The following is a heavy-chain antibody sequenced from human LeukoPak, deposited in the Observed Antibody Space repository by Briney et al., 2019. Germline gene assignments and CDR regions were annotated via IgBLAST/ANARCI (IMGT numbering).Heavy chain of an antibody. CDR1: GYTLTGYY. CDR3: ARSPPYSGSSDFDY. V-gene: IGHV1-2*02. CDR2: INPNSGGT. D-gene: IGHD1-26*01. J-gene: IGHJ4*02. Sequence: GASVKVSCKASGYTLTGYYMHWVRQAPGQGLEWMGWINPNSGGTNYAQKFQGRVTMTRDTSISTAYMELSRLRSDDTAVYYCARSPPYSGSSDFDYWGQGTLVTVSS.